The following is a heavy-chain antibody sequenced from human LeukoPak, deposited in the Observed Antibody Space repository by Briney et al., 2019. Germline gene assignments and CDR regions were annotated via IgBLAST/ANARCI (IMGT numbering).Heavy chain of an antibody. Sequence: ASVKVSCKASGGTFSSYAISWVRQAPGQGLEWMGRIIPILGIANYAQKFQGRVTITADKSTSTAYMELSSLRSEDTAVYYCARGSSGYYSRLDYRGQGTLVTVSS. J-gene: IGHJ4*02. CDR3: ARGSSGYYSRLDY. D-gene: IGHD3-22*01. V-gene: IGHV1-69*04. CDR2: IIPILGIA. CDR1: GGTFSSYA.